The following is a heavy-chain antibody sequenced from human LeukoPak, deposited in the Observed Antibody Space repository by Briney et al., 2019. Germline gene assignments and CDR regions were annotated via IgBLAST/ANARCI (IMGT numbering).Heavy chain of an antibody. Sequence: PGGSLRLSCAASGFTFSSYAMSWVRQAPGKGLEWVSAISGSGGSTYYADSVKGRFTISRDNSKNTLYLQMNSLRAEDTAVYYCAKAMIGYCSGGSCYSGAFDIWGQGTMVTVSS. CDR3: AKAMIGYCSGGSCYSGAFDI. V-gene: IGHV3-23*01. CDR2: ISGSGGST. CDR1: GFTFSSYA. J-gene: IGHJ3*02. D-gene: IGHD2-15*01.